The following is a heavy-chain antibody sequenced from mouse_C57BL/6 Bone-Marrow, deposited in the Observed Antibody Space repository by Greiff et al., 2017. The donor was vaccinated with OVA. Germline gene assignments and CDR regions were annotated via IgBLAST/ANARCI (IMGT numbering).Heavy chain of an antibody. CDR2: IDPENGDT. CDR3: TKYYYRY. CDR1: GFNIKDDY. J-gene: IGHJ2*01. Sequence: EVQLQQSGAELVRPGASVKLSCTASGFNIKDDYMHWVKQRPEQGLEWIGWIDPENGDTEYASKFQGKATITADTSSNTAYLQLSSLTSEDTAVYYCTKYYYRYWGKGTTLTVSS. D-gene: IGHD1-1*01. V-gene: IGHV14-4*01.